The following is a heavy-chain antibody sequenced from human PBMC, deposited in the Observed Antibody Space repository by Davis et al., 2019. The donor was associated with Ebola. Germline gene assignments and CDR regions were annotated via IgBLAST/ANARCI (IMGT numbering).Heavy chain of an antibody. V-gene: IGHV7-4-1*02. J-gene: IGHJ4*02. Sequence: AASVKVSCKASGYTFSRYGLNWVRQAPGQGLEWMGWINTYSGNPTYAQGFTGRLVFSLDTSVSTAYRQISSLKAADTAVYYCARGGSTSWYIGDYWGQGTLVTVSS. CDR3: ARGGSTSWYIGDY. CDR2: INTYSGNP. D-gene: IGHD6-13*01. CDR1: GYTFSRYG.